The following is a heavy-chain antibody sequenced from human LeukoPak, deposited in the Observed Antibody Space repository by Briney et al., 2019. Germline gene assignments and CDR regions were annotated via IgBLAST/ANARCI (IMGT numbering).Heavy chain of an antibody. Sequence: GGSLRLSCAASGFTVSSNYMSWVRQAPGKGLEWVSVIYSGGSTYYADSVKGRFTISRDNSKNTLYLQMNSLRAEDTAVYYCARDLMGRGFGEMWGQGTLVTVSS. CDR2: IYSGGST. CDR1: GFTVSSNY. CDR3: ARDLMGRGFGEM. D-gene: IGHD3-10*01. J-gene: IGHJ4*02. V-gene: IGHV3-53*01.